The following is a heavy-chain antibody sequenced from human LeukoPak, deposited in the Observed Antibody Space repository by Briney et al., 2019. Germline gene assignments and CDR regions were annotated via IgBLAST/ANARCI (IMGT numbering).Heavy chain of an antibody. V-gene: IGHV4-61*01. CDR2: IYSSGST. CDR3: ARGNSGYDYAFDI. Sequence: SETLSLTCTVSGGSISSSSYHWSWIRQPPGKGLQWIGFIYSSGSTNYNPSLKSRVTISLDTSKNQFSLRVSSVTFADTAVYYCARGNSGYDYAFDIWGQGTMVTVSS. J-gene: IGHJ3*02. CDR1: GGSISSSSYH. D-gene: IGHD5-12*01.